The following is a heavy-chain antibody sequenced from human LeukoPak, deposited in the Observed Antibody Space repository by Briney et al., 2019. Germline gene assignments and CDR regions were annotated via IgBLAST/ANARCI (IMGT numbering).Heavy chain of an antibody. D-gene: IGHD3-10*01. Sequence: GGSLRLSCAASGFTVSSNYMSWVRQALGKGLEWVSVIYSGGSTYYADSVKGRFTISRDNSKNTLYLQMNSLRAEDTAVYYCARDSGGGGTPGEVDDAFDIWGQGTMVTVSS. CDR3: ARDSGGGGTPGEVDDAFDI. CDR1: GFTVSSNY. V-gene: IGHV3-53*01. J-gene: IGHJ3*02. CDR2: IYSGGST.